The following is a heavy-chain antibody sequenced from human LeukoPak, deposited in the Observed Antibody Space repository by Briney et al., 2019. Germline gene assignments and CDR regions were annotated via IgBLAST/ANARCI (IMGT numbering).Heavy chain of an antibody. Sequence: SETLSLTCTVSGGSDSDYYWSWIRQSPGKGLEWIGYIYYTGSTSYNPSLRSRVTMSADTSKNQFSLKLSSVTAADTAVYYCASRKLGNDYWGQGTLVTVSS. CDR3: ASRKLGNDY. D-gene: IGHD7-27*01. CDR2: IYYTGST. CDR1: GGSDSDYY. J-gene: IGHJ4*02. V-gene: IGHV4-59*02.